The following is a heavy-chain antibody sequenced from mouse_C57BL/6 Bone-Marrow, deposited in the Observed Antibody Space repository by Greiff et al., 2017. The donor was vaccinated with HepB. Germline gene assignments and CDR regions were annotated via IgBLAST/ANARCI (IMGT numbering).Heavy chain of an antibody. V-gene: IGHV7-1*01. CDR1: GFTFSDFY. Sequence: EVQGVESGGGLVQSGRSLRLSCATSGFTFSDFYMEWVRQAPGKGLEWIAASRNKANDYTTEYSASVKGRFIVSRDTSQSILYLQMNALRAEDTAIYYCARAIYYGYDGDAMDYWGQGTSVTVSS. CDR3: ARAIYYGYDGDAMDY. J-gene: IGHJ4*01. D-gene: IGHD2-2*01. CDR2: SRNKANDYTT.